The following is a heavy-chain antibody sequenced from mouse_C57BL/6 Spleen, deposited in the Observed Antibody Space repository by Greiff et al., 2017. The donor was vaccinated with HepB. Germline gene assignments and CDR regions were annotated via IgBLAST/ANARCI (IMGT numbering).Heavy chain of an antibody. Sequence: VQLQESGAELARPGASVKMSCKASGYTFTSYTMHLVKQRPGQGLEWIGYINPSSGYTKYNQKFKDKATLTADKSSSTAYMQLSSLTSEDSAVYYCARTYFDYWGQGTTLTVSS. CDR1: GYTFTSYT. CDR2: INPSSGYT. V-gene: IGHV1-4*01. J-gene: IGHJ2*01. CDR3: ARTYFDY.